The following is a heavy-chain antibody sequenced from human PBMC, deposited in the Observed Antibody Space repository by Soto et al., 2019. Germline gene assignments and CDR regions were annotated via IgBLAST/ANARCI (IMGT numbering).Heavy chain of an antibody. Sequence: EVQLVESGGGLVKPGGSLRLSCAASGFTFSSYSMNWVRQAPGKGLEWVSSISSSSSYIYYADSVKGRFTISRDNAKNSLYLQMNSLRAEDTAVYYCASDIIPVPAAIYYYYYGMDVWGQGTTVTVSS. V-gene: IGHV3-21*01. CDR1: GFTFSSYS. J-gene: IGHJ6*02. CDR3: ASDIIPVPAAIYYYYYGMDV. D-gene: IGHD2-2*01. CDR2: ISSSSSYI.